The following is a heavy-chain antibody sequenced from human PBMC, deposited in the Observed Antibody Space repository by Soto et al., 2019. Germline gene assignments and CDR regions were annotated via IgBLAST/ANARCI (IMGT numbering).Heavy chain of an antibody. Sequence: SETLSLTCPVSGGSISSYYWSWIRQPPGKGLEWIGYIYYSGSTNYNPSLKSRVTISVDTSKNQFSLKLSSVTAADMAVYYCAREDNDFWSGYSPGLNWFDPWGQGTLVTVSS. CDR1: GGSISSYY. J-gene: IGHJ5*02. V-gene: IGHV4-59*01. CDR2: IYYSGST. CDR3: AREDNDFWSGYSPGLNWFDP. D-gene: IGHD3-3*01.